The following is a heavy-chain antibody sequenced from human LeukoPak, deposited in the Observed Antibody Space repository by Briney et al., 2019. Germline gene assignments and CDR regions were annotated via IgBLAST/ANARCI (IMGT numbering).Heavy chain of an antibody. CDR3: ARTMTGDSGNYHFDY. D-gene: IGHD1-26*01. V-gene: IGHV1-2*02. J-gene: IGHJ4*02. Sequence: ASVKVSCKASGYTFTAYFIHWVRQAPGQGREWMAWINPNSGGTNYAQKFQGRINMTRDTSISTAYMELSRLRSDATAVYYCARTMTGDSGNYHFDYWGQGTLVTVSS. CDR1: GYTFTAYF. CDR2: INPNSGGT.